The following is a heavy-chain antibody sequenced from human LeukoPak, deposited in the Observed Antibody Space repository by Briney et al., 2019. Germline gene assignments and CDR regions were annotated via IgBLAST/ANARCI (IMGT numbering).Heavy chain of an antibody. V-gene: IGHV4-59*08. J-gene: IGHJ3*02. CDR1: GGSITSYY. CDR2: IYYSGST. Sequence: SETLSLTCTVAGGSITSYYWSWIRQPPGKGLEWIGYIYYSGSTNYNPSLKSRVTISVDTSKNQFSLKLSSVTAADTAVYYCARLRRDGYKGDAFDIWGQGTMVTVSS. D-gene: IGHD5-24*01. CDR3: ARLRRDGYKGDAFDI.